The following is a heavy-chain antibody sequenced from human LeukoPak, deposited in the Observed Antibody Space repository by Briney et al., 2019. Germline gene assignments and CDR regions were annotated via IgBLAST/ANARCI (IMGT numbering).Heavy chain of an antibody. J-gene: IGHJ6*03. D-gene: IGHD2-21*02. CDR3: ARVPLSTAYLHYYSMDV. CDR2: IYYSGRS. CDR1: GGSISSSPYS. Sequence: KASETLSLTCTVSGGSISSSPYSWAWIRQPPGKGLEWIGSIYYSGRSYYKVSLKSRVIISLDTPNNQFSLKVSSVTAADTALYYCARVPLSTAYLHYYSMDVWGKGTTVTVSS. V-gene: IGHV4-39*07.